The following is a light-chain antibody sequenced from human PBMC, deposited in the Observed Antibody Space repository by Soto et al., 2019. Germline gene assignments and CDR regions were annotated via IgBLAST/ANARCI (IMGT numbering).Light chain of an antibody. CDR2: GNT. CDR1: SSNVGADYD. V-gene: IGLV1-40*01. Sequence: QPVLTQPPSVSGAPGQRVTISCTRSSSNVGADYDVHWYQQLPGTAPKLLIYGNTDRPSGVPDRFSASRAGTSASLAITGLQAEDEADYYCQSYDSSLSAYVLGTGTKLTVL. J-gene: IGLJ1*01. CDR3: QSYDSSLSAYV.